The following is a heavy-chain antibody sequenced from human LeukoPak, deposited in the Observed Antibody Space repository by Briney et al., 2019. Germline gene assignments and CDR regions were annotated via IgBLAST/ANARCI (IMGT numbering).Heavy chain of an antibody. D-gene: IGHD1-14*01. Sequence: GGSLRLSCAASEFTFSSYAMSWVRQAPGKGLEWVSGISAGGGTTYYADSVKGRFAISRDHSKNTLYLQMNSLRAEDTAVYYCARTKNNWNDRWGQGTLVTVSS. V-gene: IGHV3-23*01. CDR3: ARTKNNWNDR. CDR1: EFTFSSYA. J-gene: IGHJ5*02. CDR2: ISAGGGTT.